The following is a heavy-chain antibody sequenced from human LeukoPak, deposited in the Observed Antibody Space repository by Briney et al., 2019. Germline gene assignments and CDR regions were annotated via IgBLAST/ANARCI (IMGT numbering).Heavy chain of an antibody. Sequence: SETLSLTCNVSGGSISGYHWSWIRQPPGKGLEWLGYIYYSGSSNYNPSLKSRVTISADTSKNQFSLKLSSVTAADTAVYYCARAGRYCSGGSCPWGFDPWGQETLVTASS. CDR3: ARAGRYCSGGSCPWGFDP. CDR1: GGSISGYH. D-gene: IGHD2-15*01. V-gene: IGHV4-59*01. CDR2: IYYSGSS. J-gene: IGHJ5*02.